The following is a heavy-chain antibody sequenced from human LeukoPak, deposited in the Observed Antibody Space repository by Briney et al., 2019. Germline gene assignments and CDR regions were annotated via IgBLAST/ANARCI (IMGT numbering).Heavy chain of an antibody. Sequence: SQTLSLTCAISGYSVSSNSAAWNWVRQSPSRGLEWLGRTYYRSKWYNEYADSVKSRITINPDTSKNQFSLHLNSVTPEDTAVYYCARGITGRNDYWGQGTLVTVSS. D-gene: IGHD1-26*01. CDR3: ARGITGRNDY. J-gene: IGHJ4*02. CDR1: GYSVSSNSAA. CDR2: TYYRSKWYN. V-gene: IGHV6-1*01.